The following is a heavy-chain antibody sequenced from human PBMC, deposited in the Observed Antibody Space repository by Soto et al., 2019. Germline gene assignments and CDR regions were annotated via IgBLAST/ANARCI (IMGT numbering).Heavy chain of an antibody. CDR2: ISWNSGSI. J-gene: IGHJ3*02. V-gene: IGHV3-9*01. Sequence: VQLVESGGGVVQPGRSLRLSCAASGFTFRNHGMHWVRQAPGKGLEWVSGISWNSGSIGYADSVKGRFTISRDNAKNSLYLQMNSLRAEDTALYYCAKDKRAVAPDAFDIWGQGTMVTVSS. CDR3: AKDKRAVAPDAFDI. D-gene: IGHD6-19*01. CDR1: GFTFRNHG.